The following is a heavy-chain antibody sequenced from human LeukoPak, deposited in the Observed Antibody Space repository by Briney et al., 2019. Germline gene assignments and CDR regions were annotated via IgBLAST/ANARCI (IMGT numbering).Heavy chain of an antibody. D-gene: IGHD3-10*01. Sequence: ASVKVSCKASGYTFTSYDINWVRQATGQGLEWMGWMNPKSGNTGYAQKFQGRVTMTRSTALSTAYMELSSPRSEDTAVYYCARVQRVKFPLKYYFDYWGQGTLVTVSS. CDR2: MNPKSGNT. J-gene: IGHJ4*02. CDR1: GYTFTSYD. V-gene: IGHV1-8*01. CDR3: ARVQRVKFPLKYYFDY.